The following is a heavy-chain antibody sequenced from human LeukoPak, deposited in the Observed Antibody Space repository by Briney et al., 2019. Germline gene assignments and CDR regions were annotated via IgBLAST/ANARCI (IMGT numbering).Heavy chain of an antibody. CDR3: ARDDPGEERWLQPGDWGNL. Sequence: ASVKVSCKASGGTFSSYAISWVRQAPGQGLEWMGGIIPIFGTANYAQKFQGRVTITADESTSTAYMELSSLRSEDTAVYYCARDDPGEERWLQPGDWGNLWGQGTLVTVSS. V-gene: IGHV1-69*13. CDR1: GGTFSSYA. J-gene: IGHJ4*02. D-gene: IGHD5-24*01. CDR2: IIPIFGTA.